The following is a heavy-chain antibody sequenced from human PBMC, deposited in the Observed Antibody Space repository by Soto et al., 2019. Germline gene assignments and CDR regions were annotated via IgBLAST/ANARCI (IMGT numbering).Heavy chain of an antibody. CDR1: GFTFSNAW. J-gene: IGHJ4*02. CDR3: TTIGWYSSSLPFDY. V-gene: IGHV3-15*07. Sequence: GGSLRLSCAASGFTFSNAWMNWVRQAPGKGLEWVGRIKSKTDGGTTDYAAPVKGRFTISRDDSKNTLYLQMNSLKTEDTAVYYCTTIGWYSSSLPFDYWGQGTLVTVSS. CDR2: IKSKTDGGTT. D-gene: IGHD6-13*01.